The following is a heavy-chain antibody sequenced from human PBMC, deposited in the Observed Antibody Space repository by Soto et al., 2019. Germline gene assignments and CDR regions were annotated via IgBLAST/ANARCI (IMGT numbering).Heavy chain of an antibody. D-gene: IGHD2-21*01. J-gene: IGHJ3*02. CDR2: VYYSGGT. V-gene: IGHV4-59*11. Sequence: QVQLQESGAGLVKPSETLSLTCTVAGGSLTDHYWNWFRQSPGKGLHWIGYVYYSGGTNYNPSLKSRVTLSVDTSKNQFCLNLRSVTAADTAVYYCARGNDWKSSTFDIWGQGTMVSVSS. CDR3: ARGNDWKSSTFDI. CDR1: GGSLTDHY.